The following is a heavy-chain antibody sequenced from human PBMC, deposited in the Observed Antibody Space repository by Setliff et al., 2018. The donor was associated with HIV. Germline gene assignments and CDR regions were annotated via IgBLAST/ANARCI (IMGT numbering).Heavy chain of an antibody. V-gene: IGHV3-30*02. CDR3: VKGIIPN. CDR2: IRYDDTYK. CDR1: GFTFSYYG. Sequence: GGSLRLSCATSGFTFSYYGMHWVRQAPGKGLEWVAFIRYDDTYKYYADSVKGRFTISRDNSKNTLYLQMNSLRAEDTAVYYCVKGIIPNWGQGTMVTVSS. J-gene: IGHJ3*01. D-gene: IGHD2-15*01.